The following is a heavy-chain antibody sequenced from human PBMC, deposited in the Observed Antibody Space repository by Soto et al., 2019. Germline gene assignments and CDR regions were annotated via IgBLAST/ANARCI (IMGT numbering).Heavy chain of an antibody. J-gene: IGHJ4*02. D-gene: IGHD6-19*01. CDR1: GASISSSSFY. Sequence: SETLSLTCTVSGASISSSSFYWGWIRQPPGKGLEWIANIYYSGTANYNPSLKSRVTMSLDTSKNQISLSLSSVTAADTAVYYCARPARQDAVAFDFWGQGTLVTVSS. CDR2: IYYSGTA. CDR3: ARPARQDAVAFDF. V-gene: IGHV4-39*01.